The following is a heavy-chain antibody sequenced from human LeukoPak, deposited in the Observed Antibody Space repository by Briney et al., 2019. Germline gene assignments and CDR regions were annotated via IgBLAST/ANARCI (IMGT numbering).Heavy chain of an antibody. J-gene: IGHJ4*02. Sequence: LVKVSCKASGGTFSSYGIIWVRQAPGQGLEWMGRIIPIFGTANYAQEFQGRVTIITDESTSTAYMELSSLRSEDTAVYYCARDYENSSGWYLSGYFDYWGQGTLVTVSS. D-gene: IGHD6-19*01. V-gene: IGHV1-69*05. CDR3: ARDYENSSGWYLSGYFDY. CDR2: IIPIFGTA. CDR1: GGTFSSYG.